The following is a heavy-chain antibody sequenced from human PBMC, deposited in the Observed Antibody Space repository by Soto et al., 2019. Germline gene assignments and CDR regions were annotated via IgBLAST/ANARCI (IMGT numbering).Heavy chain of an antibody. CDR2: IWYDGSNK. CDR3: ARADCTGAYCYSWPFNYGVDV. V-gene: IGHV3-33*08. Sequence: GGSLRLSCTTSGFTFNTYGMHWVRQAPGKGLEWVAIIWYDGSNKYYADSFKGRFTISRDNSRNTLYLQMNSLRAEDTALYYCARADCTGAYCYSWPFNYGVDVWGQGTTVTAP. D-gene: IGHD2-15*01. CDR1: GFTFNTYG. J-gene: IGHJ6*02.